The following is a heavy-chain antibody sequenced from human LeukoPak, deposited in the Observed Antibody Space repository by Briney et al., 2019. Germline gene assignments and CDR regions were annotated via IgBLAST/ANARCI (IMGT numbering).Heavy chain of an antibody. J-gene: IGHJ4*02. CDR2: ISYDGSNK. V-gene: IGHV3-30*18. CDR3: AKDRPYYDSSGYYYY. Sequence: GRSLRLSCAASGFTFSSYGMHWVRQAPGRGLEWVAVISYDGSNKYYADSVKGRYTISTDNSKNTLYLQMNSLRAEDTAVHYCAKDRPYYDSSGYYYYWGQGTLVTVSS. CDR1: GFTFSSYG. D-gene: IGHD3-22*01.